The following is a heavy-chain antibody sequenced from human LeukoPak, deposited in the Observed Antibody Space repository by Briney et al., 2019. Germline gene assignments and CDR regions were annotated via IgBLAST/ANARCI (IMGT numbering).Heavy chain of an antibody. Sequence: GGSLRLSCAASGFTFSSYGMHWVRQAPGKGLEWVAVIYYDGNNKFYADSVKGRFTSSRDNSKNTLYLQMNSLSAEDTAVYYCARDADYNGSGSYVDYWGQGTLVTVSS. CDR3: ARDADYNGSGSYVDY. CDR2: IYYDGNNK. D-gene: IGHD3-10*01. V-gene: IGHV3-33*01. CDR1: GFTFSSYG. J-gene: IGHJ4*01.